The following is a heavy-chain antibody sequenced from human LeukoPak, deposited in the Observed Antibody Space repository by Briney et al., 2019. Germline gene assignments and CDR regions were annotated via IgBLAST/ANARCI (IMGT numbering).Heavy chain of an antibody. J-gene: IGHJ4*02. Sequence: PGGSLRLSCAASGFTFSSYAMSWVRQAPGKGLEWVSAISGSGGSTYYADSVKGRFTISRDNAKNSLYLHMNSLRAEDTALYYCAREPYYDSSGYSPDYWGQGTLVTVSS. D-gene: IGHD3-22*01. CDR3: AREPYYDSSGYSPDY. CDR2: ISGSGGST. V-gene: IGHV3-23*01. CDR1: GFTFSSYA.